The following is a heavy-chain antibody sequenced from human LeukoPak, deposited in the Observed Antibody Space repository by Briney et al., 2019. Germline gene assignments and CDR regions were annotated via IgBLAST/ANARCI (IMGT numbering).Heavy chain of an antibody. CDR2: IWYDGSNK. D-gene: IGHD3-22*01. J-gene: IGHJ4*02. CDR1: GFTFSSYG. CDR3: AKRGVVIRVILVGFHKEAYYFDS. V-gene: IGHV3-33*06. Sequence: PGRSLRLSCAASGFTFSSYGMHWVRQAPGKGLEWVAVIWYDGSNKYYADSVKGRFTISRDNPKNTLYLQMNSLRAEDTAVYFCAKRGVVIRVILVGFHKEAYYFDSWGQGALVIVSS.